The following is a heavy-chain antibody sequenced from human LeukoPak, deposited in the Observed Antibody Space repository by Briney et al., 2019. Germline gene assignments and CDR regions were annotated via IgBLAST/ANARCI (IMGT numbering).Heavy chain of an antibody. CDR1: GYTFTGYY. D-gene: IGHD3-3*01. CDR3: ARVFDYDFNYGMDV. J-gene: IGHJ6*02. CDR2: INPNSGGT. Sequence: ASVKVSCKASGYTFTGYYMHWVRQAPGQGLEWMGWINPNSGGTNYAQKFQGRVTMTRDTSISTAYMELSRLRSDDTAVYYYARVFDYDFNYGMDVWGQGPTVNVYS. V-gene: IGHV1-2*02.